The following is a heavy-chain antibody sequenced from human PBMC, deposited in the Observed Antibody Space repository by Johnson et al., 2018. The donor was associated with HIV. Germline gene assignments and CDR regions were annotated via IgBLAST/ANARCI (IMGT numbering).Heavy chain of an antibody. CDR2: IYSGGST. CDR1: GFTFSSYA. D-gene: IGHD1-1*01. V-gene: IGHV3-66*01. Sequence: VQLVESGGGVVQPGRSLRLSCAASGFTFSSYAMHWVRQAPGKGLEWVSVIYSGGSTYYADSVKGRFTISRDNSKNTLYLQMNSLRAEDTAVYYCASSSLRNEGGWGAFDVWGQGTMVTVSS. J-gene: IGHJ3*01. CDR3: ASSSLRNEGGWGAFDV.